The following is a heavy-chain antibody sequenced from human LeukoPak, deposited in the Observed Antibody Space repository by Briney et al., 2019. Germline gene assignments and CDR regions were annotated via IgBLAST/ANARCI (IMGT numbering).Heavy chain of an antibody. CDR1: GFTFSNYA. D-gene: IGHD1-7*01. CDR2: ISSSGDTT. J-gene: IGHJ3*01. Sequence: PGGSLRLSCAASGFTFSNYAMSWVRQTPRKGLDWVSVISSSGDTTHYADSVKGRLIISRDNSKNTLYLQMNSLRAEDTALYYCVKEAGTTLAGGFWGQGTMVSVSS. V-gene: IGHV3-23*01. CDR3: VKEAGTTLAGGF.